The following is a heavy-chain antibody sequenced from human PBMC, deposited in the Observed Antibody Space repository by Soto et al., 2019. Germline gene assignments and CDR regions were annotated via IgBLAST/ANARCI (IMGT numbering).Heavy chain of an antibody. CDR2: INAGYGNT. Sequence: SVKVSCKASGYTFSSYAMHWVRQAPGQRLEWMGWINAGYGNTKSSQKFQDRVTISRDTSASTAYMELTSLRSEDTAVYYCARDTGDGTFDFWGQGTLVTVSS. J-gene: IGHJ4*02. CDR3: ARDTGDGTFDF. D-gene: IGHD7-27*01. V-gene: IGHV1-3*01. CDR1: GYTFSSYA.